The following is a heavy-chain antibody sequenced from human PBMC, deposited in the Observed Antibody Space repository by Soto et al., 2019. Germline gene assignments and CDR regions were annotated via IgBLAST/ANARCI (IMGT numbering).Heavy chain of an antibody. V-gene: IGHV4-31*03. Sequence: QVQLQESGPGLVKPSQTLSLTCTVSGGSISSGGYYWRWIGQHPGKGLVWSGYIYYSGSTYYNQSLRNRVTISVATSKNQFSLKLSSVTAEDTAVYYCARDNTVVRGFDYWGQGTLVTVSS. CDR1: GGSISSGGYY. CDR2: IYYSGST. D-gene: IGHD4-17*01. J-gene: IGHJ4*02. CDR3: ARDNTVVRGFDY.